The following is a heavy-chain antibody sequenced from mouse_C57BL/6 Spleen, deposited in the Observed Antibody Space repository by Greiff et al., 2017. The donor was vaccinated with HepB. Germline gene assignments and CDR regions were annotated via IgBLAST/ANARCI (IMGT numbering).Heavy chain of an antibody. CDR3: AIGNWDGY. J-gene: IGHJ2*01. CDR1: GYAFSSSW. D-gene: IGHD4-1*01. Sequence: VQLQQSGPELVKPGASVKISCKASGYAFSSSWMNWVKQRPGKGLEWIGRIYPGDGDTNYNGKFKGKATLTAYKSSSTAYMQLSSLTSEDSAVYFCAIGNWDGYWGQGTTLTVSS. V-gene: IGHV1-82*01. CDR2: IYPGDGDT.